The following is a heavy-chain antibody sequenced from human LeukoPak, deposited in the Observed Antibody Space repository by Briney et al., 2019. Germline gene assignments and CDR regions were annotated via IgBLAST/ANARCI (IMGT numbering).Heavy chain of an antibody. V-gene: IGHV3-23*01. J-gene: IGHJ4*02. D-gene: IGHD3-9*01. CDR1: GFTFSNYV. CDR2: ILGSGGST. Sequence: PGGSLRLSCAAYGFTFSNYVMSWDRQAPGKGLEWVSAILGSGGSTYYADSVKGRFTVSRDNSKSTLYLQMNSLRAEDTALYYCAKWGDYDVLTGYYVPDYWGQGTLVTVSS. CDR3: AKWGDYDVLTGYYVPDY.